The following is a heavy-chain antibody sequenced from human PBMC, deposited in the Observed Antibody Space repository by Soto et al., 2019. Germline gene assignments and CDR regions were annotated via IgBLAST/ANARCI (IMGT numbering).Heavy chain of an antibody. J-gene: IGHJ5*02. CDR3: AKDRSSGSYFDWFDP. CDR2: ISGSGDST. D-gene: IGHD3-10*01. Sequence: GGSLRLSCAASGFTFSSYAMSWVRQAPGKGLEWVSAISGSGDSTYYADSVKGRFTISRDNSKNTVYLQMNSLRAEDAAAYYCAKDRSSGSYFDWFDPWGQGTLVTVSS. CDR1: GFTFSSYA. V-gene: IGHV3-23*01.